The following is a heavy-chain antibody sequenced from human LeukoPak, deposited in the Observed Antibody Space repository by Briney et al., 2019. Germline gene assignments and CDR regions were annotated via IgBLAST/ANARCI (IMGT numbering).Heavy chain of an antibody. CDR1: GGSISSYY. J-gene: IGHJ6*03. D-gene: IGHD3-10*01. V-gene: IGHV4-59*01. CDR3: ARAHGSGAYYYMDV. CDR2: IYYSGST. Sequence: PSETLSLTCTVSGGSISSYYWSWIRQPPGKGLEWIGYIYYSGSTNYNPSLKSRVTISVDTSKNQFSLKLSSVTAADTAVYYCARAHGSGAYYYMDVWGKGTTVTISS.